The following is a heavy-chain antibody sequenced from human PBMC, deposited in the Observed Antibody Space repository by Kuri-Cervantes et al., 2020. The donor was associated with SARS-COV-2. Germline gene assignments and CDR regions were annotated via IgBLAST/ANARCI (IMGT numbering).Heavy chain of an antibody. Sequence: ASVKVSCKASGDTFTSYYMHWVRQAPGQGLEWMGIINPSGGSTSYAQKFQGRVTMTRDTSTSTVYMELSSLRSEDTAVYYCAREGRNIDYYYGMEVWGQGTTVTVSS. J-gene: IGHJ6*02. D-gene: IGHD1-14*01. CDR2: INPSGGST. CDR3: AREGRNIDYYYGMEV. V-gene: IGHV1-46*01. CDR1: GDTFTSYY.